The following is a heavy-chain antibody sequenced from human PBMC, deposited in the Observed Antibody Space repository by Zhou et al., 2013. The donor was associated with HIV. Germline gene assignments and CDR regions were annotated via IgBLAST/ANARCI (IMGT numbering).Heavy chain of an antibody. J-gene: IGHJ5*02. Sequence: QVHLVQSGSEVKKPGSSVKVSCKPSGGTFGSSAISWVRQAPGQGLEWMGGIIPIFGTANYAQKFQGRVTITADESTSTAYMELSSLRSEDTAVYYCARDQPKPYYYDSRGYYYSGHNWFDPWGQGTLVTVSS. CDR3: ARDQPKPYYYDSRGYYYSGHNWFDP. CDR1: GGTFGSSA. CDR2: IIPIFGTA. V-gene: IGHV1-69*12. D-gene: IGHD3-22*01.